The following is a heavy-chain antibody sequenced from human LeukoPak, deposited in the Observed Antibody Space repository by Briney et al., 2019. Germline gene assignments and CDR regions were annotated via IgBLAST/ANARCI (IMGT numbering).Heavy chain of an antibody. CDR3: ARGTANPYYYDSSGYYHDY. D-gene: IGHD3-22*01. CDR2: TYYSGST. J-gene: IGHJ4*02. V-gene: IGHV4-59*01. Sequence: SETLSLTCTVSGGSISSYYWSWIRQPPGKGLEWIGYTYYSGSTNYNPSLKSRVTISVDTSKNQFSLKLSSVTAADTAVYYCARGTANPYYYDSSGYYHDYWGQGTLVTVSS. CDR1: GGSISSYY.